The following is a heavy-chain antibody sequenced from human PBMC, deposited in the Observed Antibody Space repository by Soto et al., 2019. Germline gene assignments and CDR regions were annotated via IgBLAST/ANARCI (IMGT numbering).Heavy chain of an antibody. Sequence: QITLKESGPTLVKPTQTLTLTCTFSGFSHTTAGAGVGWIRQPPGKALEWLALIYWNDDTRYSPSLKSRLTITKDPSKNQVVLRMTNMDPVDTATYYCAHRGYGNYPRDNWFDPWGQGILVIVSS. CDR2: IYWNDDT. CDR1: GFSHTTAGAG. J-gene: IGHJ5*02. D-gene: IGHD4-17*01. CDR3: AHRGYGNYPRDNWFDP. V-gene: IGHV2-5*01.